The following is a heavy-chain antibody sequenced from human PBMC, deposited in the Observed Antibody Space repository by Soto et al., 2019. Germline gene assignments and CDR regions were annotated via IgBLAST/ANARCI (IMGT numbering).Heavy chain of an antibody. CDR3: GSIAAAKGFDP. J-gene: IGHJ5*02. Sequence: EVLLVETGGALIQPGGSLRLSCAASGFDVSYNYMSWVRQAPGKGLEWLSIIHPDGATYYAGSVKGRFTISRDNSKNTVHLQMNDLGDDDTAVYYCGSIAAAKGFDPWGQGTLVTVSS. CDR2: IHPDGAT. D-gene: IGHD6-25*01. V-gene: IGHV3-53*02. CDR1: GFDVSYNY.